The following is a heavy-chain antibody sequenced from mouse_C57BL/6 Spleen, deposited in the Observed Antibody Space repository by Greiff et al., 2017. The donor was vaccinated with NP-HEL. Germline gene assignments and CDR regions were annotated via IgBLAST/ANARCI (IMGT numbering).Heavy chain of an antibody. Sequence: VQLQQSGPGLVQPSQSLSITCTVSGFSLTSYGVHWVRQSPGKGLEWLGVIWRGGSTDYNAAFMSRLSITKDNSKSQVFFKMNSLQADDTAIYYCAKTSAYYSNPYAMDYWGQGTSVTVSS. J-gene: IGHJ4*01. V-gene: IGHV2-5*01. CDR1: GFSLTSYG. CDR2: IWRGGST. CDR3: AKTSAYYSNPYAMDY. D-gene: IGHD2-5*01.